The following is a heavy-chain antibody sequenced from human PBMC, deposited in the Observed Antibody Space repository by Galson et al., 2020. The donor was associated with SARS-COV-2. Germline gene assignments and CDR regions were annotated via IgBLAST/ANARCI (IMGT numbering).Heavy chain of an antibody. J-gene: IGHJ4*02. CDR3: ARRADHYDSSSYKY. V-gene: IGHV1-8*01. CDR1: GYTFSSYD. Sequence: ASVKVSCKASGYTFSSYDINWVRQATGQGLERMGWMNPNSGNTGYAQKFQGRVTMTRSTATGTAYMELSGLRREDTAVYYCARRADHYDSSSYKYWGQGTLVTVSS. CDR2: MNPNSGNT. D-gene: IGHD3-22*01.